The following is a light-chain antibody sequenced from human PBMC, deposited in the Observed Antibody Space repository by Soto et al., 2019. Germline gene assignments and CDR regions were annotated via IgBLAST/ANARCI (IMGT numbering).Light chain of an antibody. CDR2: GAS. Sequence: EIVLTQSPGTLSLSPGERATLSCRASQSVSSSYLAWYQQKPGQAPRLLIYGASSRATGIPARFSGSGSGTDFTLIISRLEPEDFAVYYCQQYGSSPMYTFGQGTKLEIK. J-gene: IGKJ2*01. CDR1: QSVSSSY. V-gene: IGKV3-20*01. CDR3: QQYGSSPMYT.